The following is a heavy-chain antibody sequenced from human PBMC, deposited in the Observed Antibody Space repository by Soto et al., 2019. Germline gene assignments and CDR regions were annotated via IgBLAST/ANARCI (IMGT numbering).Heavy chain of an antibody. V-gene: IGHV3-30*18. D-gene: IGHD1-26*01. CDR3: AKRWGAFDY. CDR1: GFTFSSYG. J-gene: IGHJ4*02. Sequence: QVQLVESGGGVVQPGRSLRLSCAASGFTFSSYGMHWVRQAPGKGLEWVAVISYDGSNKYYADSVKGRFTNSRDNSKNTLYLQMNSLRAEDTAVYYCAKRWGAFDYWGQGTLVTVSS. CDR2: ISYDGSNK.